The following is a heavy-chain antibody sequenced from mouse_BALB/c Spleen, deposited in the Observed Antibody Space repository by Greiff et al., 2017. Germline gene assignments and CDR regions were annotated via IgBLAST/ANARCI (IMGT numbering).Heavy chain of an antibody. CDR1: GFTFSSYA. D-gene: IGHD2-4*01. CDR3: ATMITKGYYAMDY. CDR2: ISSGGST. V-gene: IGHV5-6-5*01. J-gene: IGHJ4*01. Sequence: DVKLVESGGGLVKPGGSLKLSCAASGFTFSSYAMSWVRQTPEKRLEWVASISSGGSTYYPDSVKGRFTISRDNARNILYLQMSSLRSEDTAMYYCATMITKGYYAMDYWGQGTSVTVSS.